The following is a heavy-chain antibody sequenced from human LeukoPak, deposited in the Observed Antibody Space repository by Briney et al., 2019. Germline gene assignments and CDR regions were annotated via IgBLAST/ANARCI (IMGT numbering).Heavy chain of an antibody. V-gene: IGHV3-23*01. CDR3: AKGVSSGWYYFDY. Sequence: GGSLRLSCAASGFTFSSYAMSWVRQAPGKGLEWVSSISGSGSTYYADSVKGRFTISRDNSKNTMYLQMNSLRADDTAVYYCAKGVSSGWYYFDYWGQGTLVTVSS. D-gene: IGHD6-19*01. CDR2: ISGSGST. CDR1: GFTFSSYA. J-gene: IGHJ4*02.